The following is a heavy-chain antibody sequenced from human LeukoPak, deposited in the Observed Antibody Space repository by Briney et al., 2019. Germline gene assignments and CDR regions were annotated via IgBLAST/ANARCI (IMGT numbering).Heavy chain of an antibody. CDR1: GGSISSYY. CDR3: ASNTGTVFDY. J-gene: IGHJ4*02. Sequence: SETLSLTCTVSGGSISSYYWSWIRQPPGKGLEWIGYIHYSGSTEYNPSLRSRVTISLEMSKHQFSLNLTSVTAADTAVYYCASNTGTVFDYWGQGALVTASS. V-gene: IGHV4-59*01. CDR2: IHYSGST. D-gene: IGHD7-27*01.